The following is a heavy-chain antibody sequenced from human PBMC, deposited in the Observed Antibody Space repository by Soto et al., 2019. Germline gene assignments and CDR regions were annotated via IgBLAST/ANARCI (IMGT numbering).Heavy chain of an antibody. CDR2: IYYSGST. CDR1: GGSISSSSYY. V-gene: IGHV4-39*07. D-gene: IGHD4-17*01. CDR3: AREDPSGRYGDYVITGFDP. J-gene: IGHJ5*02. Sequence: PSETLSLTCTVSGGSISSSSYYWGWIRQPPGKGLEWIGSIYYSGSTYYNPSLKSRVTISVDTSKNQFSLKLSSVTAADSAVYYCAREDPSGRYGDYVITGFDPWGQGTLVTVSS.